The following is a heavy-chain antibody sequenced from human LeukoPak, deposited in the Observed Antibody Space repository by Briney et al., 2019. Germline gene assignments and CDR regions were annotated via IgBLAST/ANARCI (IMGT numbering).Heavy chain of an antibody. D-gene: IGHD3-3*01. V-gene: IGHV3-30*18. CDR3: AKENSIFGVVVIQDAFDI. CDR2: ISYDGSNK. CDR1: GFTFSSYG. Sequence: GGSLRLPCAASGFTFSSYGMHWVRQAPGKGPKWVAVISYDGSNKYYADSVKGRFTISRDNSKNTLYLQMNSLRAEDTAVYYCAKENSIFGVVVIQDAFDIWGQGTMVTVSS. J-gene: IGHJ3*02.